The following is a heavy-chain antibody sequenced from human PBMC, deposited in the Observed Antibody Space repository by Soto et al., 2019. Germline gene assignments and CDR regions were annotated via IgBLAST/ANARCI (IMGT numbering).Heavy chain of an antibody. D-gene: IGHD3-9*01. Sequence: QVQLQESGPGLVRPSQTLSLTCTVSVASVNSDVYYWTWIRQHPEKGLEWIGYIYDSGSTCYNPSLESRVTISLDTPNNQCSLNLKSVTAADTAIYYWARAPHYEILAAIDYWGQGTLVTVSS. V-gene: IGHV4-31*03. J-gene: IGHJ4*02. CDR1: VASVNSDVYY. CDR3: ARAPHYEILAAIDY. CDR2: IYDSGST.